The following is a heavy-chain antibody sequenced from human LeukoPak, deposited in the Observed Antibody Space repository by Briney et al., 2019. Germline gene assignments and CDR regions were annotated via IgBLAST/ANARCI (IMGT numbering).Heavy chain of an antibody. Sequence: SETLSLTCTVSGGSISSSYWSWIRQPPGKGLEWIGYIYYSGSTNYNPSLKSRVTISVDTSKNQFSLKLSSVTAADAAVYYCARYNYDFWSGYSKWFDPWGQGTLVTVSS. CDR3: ARYNYDFWSGYSKWFDP. CDR2: IYYSGST. CDR1: GGSISSSY. D-gene: IGHD3-3*01. V-gene: IGHV4-59*01. J-gene: IGHJ5*02.